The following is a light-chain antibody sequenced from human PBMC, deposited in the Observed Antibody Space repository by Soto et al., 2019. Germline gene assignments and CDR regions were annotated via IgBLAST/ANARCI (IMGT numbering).Light chain of an antibody. CDR3: QQYNNWPPWT. CDR2: GAS. CDR1: QSVSSSN. J-gene: IGKJ1*01. Sequence: EIVLKQSPGTLSLSPGERATLSCTAIQSVSSSNLAWYQQKPGQAPRLLIFGASTRATGIPARFSGSGSETEFTLTISSLQSEDFAVYYCQQYNNWPPWTFGQGTKVDIK. V-gene: IGKV3-15*01.